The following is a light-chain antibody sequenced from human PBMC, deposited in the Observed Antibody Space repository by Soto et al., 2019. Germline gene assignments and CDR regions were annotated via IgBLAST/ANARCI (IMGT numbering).Light chain of an antibody. J-gene: IGKJ2*01. CDR1: QSISKW. CDR3: QPLSSHSSP. CDR2: KGS. Sequence: DIQMTQSPSTLSASVGDIVTITCRASQSISKWLAWYQHKPGKAPTLLIYKGSILESGVPSRFSGTGSETDFALSINSLQPDDLETYCYQPLSSHSSPFGHGTKREIK. V-gene: IGKV1-5*03.